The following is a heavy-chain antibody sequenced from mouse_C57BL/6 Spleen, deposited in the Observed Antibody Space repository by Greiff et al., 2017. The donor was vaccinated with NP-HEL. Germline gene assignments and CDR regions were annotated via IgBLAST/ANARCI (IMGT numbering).Heavy chain of an antibody. CDR3: ARGNYYYGSSYWYFDV. J-gene: IGHJ1*03. V-gene: IGHV1-18*01. CDR2: INPNNGGT. D-gene: IGHD1-1*01. CDR1: GYTFTDYN. Sequence: EVQLQQSGPELVKPGASVKIPCKASGYTFTDYNMDWVKQSHGKSLEWIGDINPNNGGTIYNQKFKGKATLTVDKSSSTAYMELRSLTSEDTAVYYCARGNYYYGSSYWYFDVWGTRTTVTVSS.